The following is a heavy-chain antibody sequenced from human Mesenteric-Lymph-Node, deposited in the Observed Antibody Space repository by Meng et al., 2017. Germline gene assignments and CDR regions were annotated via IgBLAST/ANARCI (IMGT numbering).Heavy chain of an antibody. CDR1: GFTFSSYA. D-gene: IGHD3-10*01. CDR2: ISNSGGNT. CDR3: AKHSGGFGARYFES. Sequence: GESLKISCATSGFTFSSYAMTWVRQAPGKGLEWVSVISNSGGNTNYADSVKGRFTISRDNSKNTLDLQMNSLTAEDTAVYYCAKHSGGFGARYFESWGQGALVTVSS. V-gene: IGHV3-23*01. J-gene: IGHJ4*02.